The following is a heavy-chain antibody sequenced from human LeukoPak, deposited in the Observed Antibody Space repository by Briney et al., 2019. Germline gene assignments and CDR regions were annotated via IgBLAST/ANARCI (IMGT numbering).Heavy chain of an antibody. J-gene: IGHJ4*02. CDR1: GYTFTGYY. CDR2: MNPNSGNT. D-gene: IGHD6-6*01. CDR3: ARGVAFEDISSEGGY. Sequence: ASVKVSCKASGYTFTGYYMHWVRQATGQGLEWMGWMNPNSGNTGYAQKFQGRVTMARNTSISTAYLELSSLRSEDTAVYYWARGVAFEDISSEGGYWGQGTLVSVSS. V-gene: IGHV1-8*02.